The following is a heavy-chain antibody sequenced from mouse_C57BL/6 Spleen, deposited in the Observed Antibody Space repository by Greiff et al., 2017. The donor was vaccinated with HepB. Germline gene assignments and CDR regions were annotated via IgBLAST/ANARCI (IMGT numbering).Heavy chain of an antibody. J-gene: IGHJ3*01. D-gene: IGHD1-1*01. CDR1: RFTFSDYG. CDR3: ARGFYYYGSSYGFAY. CDR2: ISSGSSTI. V-gene: IGHV5-17*01. Sequence: EVHLVESGGGLVKPGGSLKLSCAASRFTFSDYGMHWVRQAPEKGLEWVAYISSGSSTIYYADTVKGRFTISRDNAKNTLFLQMTSLRSEDTAMYYCARGFYYYGSSYGFAYWGQGTLVTVSA.